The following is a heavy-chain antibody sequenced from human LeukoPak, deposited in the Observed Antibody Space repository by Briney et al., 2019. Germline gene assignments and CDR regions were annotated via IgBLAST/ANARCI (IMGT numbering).Heavy chain of an antibody. Sequence: PGGSLRLSCAASGFTVSSNYMSWVRQAPGKGLEWVSVIYSGGSTYYADSVKGRFTISRDNSKNTLYLQMNSLRAEDTAVYYCARDRIAAADTLYYYGMDVWGQGTTVTVSS. D-gene: IGHD6-13*01. CDR3: ARDRIAAADTLYYYGMDV. CDR2: IYSGGST. CDR1: GFTVSSNY. V-gene: IGHV3-66*01. J-gene: IGHJ6*02.